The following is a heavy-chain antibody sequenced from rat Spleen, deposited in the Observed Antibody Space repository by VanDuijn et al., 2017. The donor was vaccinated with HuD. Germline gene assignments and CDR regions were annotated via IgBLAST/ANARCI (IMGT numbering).Heavy chain of an antibody. J-gene: IGHJ3*01. D-gene: IGHD2-7*01. CDR1: GFTFSNYG. Sequence: EVQLVESGGGLVQPGGSLKVSCAASGFTFSNYGTHWIRQAPTKGLEWVASISPSGGSTYYRDSVKGRFTISRDNATSTLYLQRDSLRSEDTATYYGVSDGARISRVAYWGQGTLVSVSS. CDR2: ISPSGGST. CDR3: VSDGARISRVAY. V-gene: IGHV5-19*01.